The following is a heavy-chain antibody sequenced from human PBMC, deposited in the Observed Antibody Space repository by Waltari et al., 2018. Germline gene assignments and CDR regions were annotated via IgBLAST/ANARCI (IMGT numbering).Heavy chain of an antibody. D-gene: IGHD3-3*01. J-gene: IGHJ6*02. V-gene: IGHV1-3*01. CDR3: ERAYYDFWSGYSPAYYYGMDV. Sequence: QVQLVQSGAEVKKPGASVKVSCKASGYTLTRYAMHWVRQAPGHSLEWMGWINAGNGNTKYSQKFQGRVTITRDTSASTAYMELSSLRSEDTAVYYCERAYYDFWSGYSPAYYYGMDVWGQGTTVTVSS. CDR1: GYTLTRYA. CDR2: INAGNGNT.